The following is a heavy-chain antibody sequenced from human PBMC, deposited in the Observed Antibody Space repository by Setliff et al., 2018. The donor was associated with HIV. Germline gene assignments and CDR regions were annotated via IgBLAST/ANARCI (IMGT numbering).Heavy chain of an antibody. J-gene: IGHJ3*02. Sequence: GSLRLSCAASGFTFSAHGMHWVRQAPGKGLEWVAFINYDVSYEYYADSLKGRVTISRDNSKNTVDLQMNSLRPEDTAVYYCAKDGDYANWDYDAFDIWGQGTLVTVSS. CDR2: INYDVSYE. CDR3: AKDGDYANWDYDAFDI. V-gene: IGHV3-30*02. D-gene: IGHD1-7*01. CDR1: GFTFSAHG.